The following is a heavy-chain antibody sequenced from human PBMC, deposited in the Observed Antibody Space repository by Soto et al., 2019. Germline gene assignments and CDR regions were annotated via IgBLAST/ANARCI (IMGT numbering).Heavy chain of an antibody. CDR2: IWNDGNGY. D-gene: IGHD1-7*01. V-gene: IGHV3-33*06. CDR1: GFTFNNYG. CDR3: AKGNSWSPALVLDI. Sequence: SLRLSCAASGFTFNNYGMHWVRQAPGKGLEWVAVIWNDGNGYSYADSVKGRFTISRDSSKNTLYLQMNSLRAEDTAVYYCAKGNSWSPALVLDIWGQGTMVTVSS. J-gene: IGHJ3*02.